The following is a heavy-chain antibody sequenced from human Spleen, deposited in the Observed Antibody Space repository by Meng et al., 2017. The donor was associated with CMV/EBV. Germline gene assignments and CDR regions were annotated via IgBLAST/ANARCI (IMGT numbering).Heavy chain of an antibody. CDR1: GFTFSDHT. Sequence: GESLKISCAASGFTFSDHTLNWVRQAPGKGLEWLSSISSSGSYIYYADSVKGRFTISRDNAKKSLFLQMVSLTAADTAVYYCARASGGLMMFGVDVWGQGTTVTVSS. CDR3: ARASGGLMMFGVDV. D-gene: IGHD3-16*01. V-gene: IGHV3-21*01. CDR2: ISSSGSYI. J-gene: IGHJ6*02.